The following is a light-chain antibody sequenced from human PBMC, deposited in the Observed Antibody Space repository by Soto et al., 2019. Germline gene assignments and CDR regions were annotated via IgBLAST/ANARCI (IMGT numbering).Light chain of an antibody. V-gene: IGKV3-20*01. CDR2: GAS. CDR1: QSISSSY. Sequence: EIVLTQSPVTLSLSPGERATLSCRASQSISSSYLAWYQQKPGQAPRPLIFGASSRASGIPGRFSGSGSGTDFTRTISRLEPEDFAVYYCQHYGTSATWTFGQGTKVEIK. J-gene: IGKJ1*01. CDR3: QHYGTSATWT.